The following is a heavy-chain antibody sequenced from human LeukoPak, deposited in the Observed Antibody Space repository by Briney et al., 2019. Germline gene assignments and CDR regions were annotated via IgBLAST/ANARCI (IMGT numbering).Heavy chain of an antibody. J-gene: IGHJ5*02. CDR1: GGSISSGGYT. D-gene: IGHD3-22*01. CDR3: AREGSSGYTNWFDP. Sequence: SQTLSLTCAVSGGSISSGGYTWSWIRQPPGKGLEWIEYIYHSGSTYYNPSLKSRVTISVDRSKNQFSLKLSSVTAADTAVYYCAREGSSGYTNWFDPWGQGTLVTVSS. CDR2: IYHSGST. V-gene: IGHV4-30-2*01.